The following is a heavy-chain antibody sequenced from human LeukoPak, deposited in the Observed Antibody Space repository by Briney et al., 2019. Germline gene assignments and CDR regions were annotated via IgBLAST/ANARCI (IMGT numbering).Heavy chain of an antibody. Sequence: SETPSLTCTVSGGSISSYYWSWIRQPAGKGLEWIGRIYTSGSTNYNPSLKSRVTMSVDTSKNQFSLKLSSVTAADTAVYYCARDGYCSSTSCYNDVWGQGTLVTVSS. CDR1: GGSISSYY. CDR2: IYTSGST. D-gene: IGHD2-2*02. V-gene: IGHV4-4*07. J-gene: IGHJ4*02. CDR3: ARDGYCSSTSCYNDV.